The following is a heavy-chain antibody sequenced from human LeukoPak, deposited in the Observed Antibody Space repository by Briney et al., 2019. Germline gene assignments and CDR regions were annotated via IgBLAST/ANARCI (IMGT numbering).Heavy chain of an antibody. Sequence: GGSLRLSCAASGFTVSSNYMSWVRQAPGKGLEWVSVIYSGGSTYYADSVKDRFTISRDNSKNTLYLQMNSLRAEDTAVYYCARDSGSYFGYYYYGMDVWGQGTTVTVSS. J-gene: IGHJ6*02. CDR1: GFTVSSNY. CDR2: IYSGGST. V-gene: IGHV3-53*01. D-gene: IGHD1-26*01. CDR3: ARDSGSYFGYYYYGMDV.